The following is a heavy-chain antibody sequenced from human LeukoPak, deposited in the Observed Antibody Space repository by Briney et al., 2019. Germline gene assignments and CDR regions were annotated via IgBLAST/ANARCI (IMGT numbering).Heavy chain of an antibody. CDR3: AREMATIVNQFDY. J-gene: IGHJ4*02. D-gene: IGHD5-24*01. Sequence: ASVKVSCKASGYTFTSYGISWVRQAPGQGLEWMGWISPYNGNTNYAQKLQGRVTMTADTSTTTAYMELRSLRSDDTAVYYCAREMATIVNQFDYWGQGTLVTVSS. CDR1: GYTFTSYG. V-gene: IGHV1-18*01. CDR2: ISPYNGNT.